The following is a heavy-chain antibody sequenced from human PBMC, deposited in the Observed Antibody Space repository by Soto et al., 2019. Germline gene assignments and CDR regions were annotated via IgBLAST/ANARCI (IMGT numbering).Heavy chain of an antibody. Sequence: GGSLRLSCAASGFTFSSYGMHWVRQAPGKGLEWVAVISYDGSNKYYADSVKGRFTISRDNSKNTLYLQMNSLRAEDTAVYYCAKDSLEMATILWAFDIWGQGTMVTVSS. CDR3: AKDSLEMATILWAFDI. J-gene: IGHJ3*02. V-gene: IGHV3-30*18. CDR2: ISYDGSNK. CDR1: GFTFSSYG. D-gene: IGHD5-12*01.